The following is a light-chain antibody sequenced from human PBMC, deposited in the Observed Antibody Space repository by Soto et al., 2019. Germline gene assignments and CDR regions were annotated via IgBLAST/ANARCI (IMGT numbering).Light chain of an antibody. J-gene: IGKJ1*01. V-gene: IGKV3-15*01. CDR2: VAS. CDR1: QSVRFN. CDR3: QQYNDWPPT. Sequence: ELTQSPATLSVSLGGRASLSCRASQSVRFNLAWYQQKPGQAPRLLIHVASTRATGIPARFSGSGSGTDFTLTISSLQSEDFAVYYCQQYNDWPPTFGQGTKVDIK.